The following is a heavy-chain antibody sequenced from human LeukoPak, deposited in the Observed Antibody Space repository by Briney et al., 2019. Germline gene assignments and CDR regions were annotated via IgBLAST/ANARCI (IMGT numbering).Heavy chain of an antibody. J-gene: IGHJ6*03. V-gene: IGHV3-7*01. D-gene: IGHD4-23*01. CDR3: ARKGWEPYYYYYMDV. CDR1: GFTFSTYW. CDR2: IKQDGSEK. Sequence: GGSLRLSCAASGFTFSTYWMSWVRQAPGKGLEWVANIKQDGSEKYYVDSVKGRFTISRDNAKNSLYLQMNSLRAEDTAVYYCARKGWEPYYYYYMDVWGKGTTVTVSS.